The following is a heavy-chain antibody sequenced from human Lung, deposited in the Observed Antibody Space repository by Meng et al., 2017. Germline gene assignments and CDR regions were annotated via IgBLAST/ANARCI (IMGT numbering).Heavy chain of an antibody. CDR2: INHGGST. V-gene: IGHV4-34*01. J-gene: IGHJ4*02. CDR3: ARERHSTIIRGVIDF. Sequence: VQPHDWGQGLWCPSKTLSLTWPGDGGSISGSYWIWIRQSPAKGLEWIGKINHGGSTNYNPSLESRVTISVDTPKNQFSLRLTSMTVADTAVYYCARERHSTIIRGVIDFWGQGALVTVSS. D-gene: IGHD3-10*01. CDR1: GGSISGSY.